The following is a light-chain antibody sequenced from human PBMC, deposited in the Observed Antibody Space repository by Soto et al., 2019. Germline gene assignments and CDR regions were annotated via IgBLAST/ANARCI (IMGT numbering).Light chain of an antibody. J-gene: IGLJ3*02. Sequence: QTVVTQEPSFSVSHGGTVTLTCGLSSGSVSTSYYPSWYQQTPGQAPRTLIYSTNTRSSGVPDRFSGSILGNKAALTITGAQADDESDYYCVLYMGSGISVFGGVTKLTVL. CDR2: STN. CDR3: VLYMGSGISV. V-gene: IGLV8-61*01. CDR1: SGSVSTSYY.